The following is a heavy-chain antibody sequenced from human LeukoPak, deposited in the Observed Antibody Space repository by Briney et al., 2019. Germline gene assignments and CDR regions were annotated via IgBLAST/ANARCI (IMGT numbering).Heavy chain of an antibody. CDR1: GGSISSGDYY. CDR2: IYYSGST. J-gene: IGHJ4*02. CDR3: ASGTTVTNFAY. D-gene: IGHD4-17*01. V-gene: IGHV4-30-4*01. Sequence: SETLSLTCTVSGGSISSGDYYWSWIRQPPGKGLEWIGYIYYSGSTYYNPSLKSRVTISVDMSKNQFLLKLTSVTAADTAVYYCASGTTVTNFAYWGQGTLVTVSS.